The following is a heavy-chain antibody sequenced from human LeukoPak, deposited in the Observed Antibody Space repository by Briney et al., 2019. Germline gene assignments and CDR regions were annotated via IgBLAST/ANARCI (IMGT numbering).Heavy chain of an antibody. V-gene: IGHV4-39*07. J-gene: IGHJ4*02. CDR2: IYYTGST. Sequence: PSQTLSLTCTGSGDSISSSEYFWTWIRQPPGKGLEWIGSIYYTGSTYYNPSLKSRVTISVDTSRDQFSLKLSSMTAADTAVYYCARAIAAAGTKVCDYWGQGTLVTVSS. CDR3: ARAIAAAGTKVCDY. D-gene: IGHD6-13*01. CDR1: GDSISSSEYF.